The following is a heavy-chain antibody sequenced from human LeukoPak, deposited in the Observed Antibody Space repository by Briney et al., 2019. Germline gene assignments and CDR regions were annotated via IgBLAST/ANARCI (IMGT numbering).Heavy chain of an antibody. D-gene: IGHD3-10*01. CDR1: GGSISTYY. CDR2: ISYRGST. V-gene: IGHV4-59*01. J-gene: IGHJ4*01. CDR3: ARDLADGSGSYYSRPLDY. Sequence: SETRSLTSPVSGGSISTYYWSWIRQPPGKGLEWIGYISYRGSTKFNPSLRSRVTISADTSKNPISLKLNSVTAADTAVYYCARDLADGSGSYYSRPLDYWGQGTLVTVSS.